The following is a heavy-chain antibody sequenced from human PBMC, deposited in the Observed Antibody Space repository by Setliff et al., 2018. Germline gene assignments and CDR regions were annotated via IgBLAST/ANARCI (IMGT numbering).Heavy chain of an antibody. CDR1: GGSISSYY. Sequence: KTSETLSLTCTVSGGSISSYYWSWIRQPAGKGLEWIGRIYTSGSTNYNPSLRSRVTMSVDTSKNQFSLKLSSVTAADTAVYYCARGTPRRSNGWDFDYWGQGTLVTVSS. V-gene: IGHV4-4*07. D-gene: IGHD6-19*01. CDR2: IYTSGST. J-gene: IGHJ4*02. CDR3: ARGTPRRSNGWDFDY.